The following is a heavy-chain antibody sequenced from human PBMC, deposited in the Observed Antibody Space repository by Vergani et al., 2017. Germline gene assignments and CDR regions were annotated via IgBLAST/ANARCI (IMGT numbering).Heavy chain of an antibody. CDR2: ISSSSSYI. CDR1: GFTFSSYS. Sequence: VQLVVSGGGLVKPGGSLRLSCAASGFTFSSYSMNWVRQAPGKGLEWVSSISSSSSYIYYADSVKGRFTISRDNAKNSLYLQMNSLRAEDTAVYYCAREKYLARPGAIDYWGQGTLVTVSS. V-gene: IGHV3-21*01. D-gene: IGHD2-2*01. J-gene: IGHJ4*02. CDR3: AREKYLARPGAIDY.